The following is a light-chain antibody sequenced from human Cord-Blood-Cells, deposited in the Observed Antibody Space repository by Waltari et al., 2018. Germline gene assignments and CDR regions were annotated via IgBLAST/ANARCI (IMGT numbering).Light chain of an antibody. CDR2: WAS. CDR1: QSVLYSSNTKNY. CDR3: QQYYSTPT. Sequence: DIVMTQSPDSLAVSLGERATINCKSSQSVLYSSNTKNYLAWYQQKPGQHPKLLIYWASTRESGVPDRFSGSGSGTDFSLTISSLQAEDGAVYYCQQYYSTPTFGQGTKVEIK. V-gene: IGKV4-1*01. J-gene: IGKJ1*01.